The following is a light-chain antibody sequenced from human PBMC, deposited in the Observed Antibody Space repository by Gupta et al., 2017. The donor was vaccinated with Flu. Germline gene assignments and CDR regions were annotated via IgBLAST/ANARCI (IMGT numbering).Light chain of an antibody. Sequence: PSSVSASVGDRVTVTCRVSEVSYSQVGWYQQKPGNAPKLLIYAAYSLQGGVSSRCSGSGSETDFTLTITNLQPEDAATYYCQQADSFPRTFGGGSKVEIK. CDR1: EVSYSQ. CDR3: QQADSFPRT. CDR2: AAY. V-gene: IGKV1-12*01. J-gene: IGKJ4*01.